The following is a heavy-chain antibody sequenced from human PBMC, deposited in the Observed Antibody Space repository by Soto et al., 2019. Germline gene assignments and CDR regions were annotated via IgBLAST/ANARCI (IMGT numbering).Heavy chain of an antibody. CDR1: GYSFTSYW. CDR2: IDPSDSYT. D-gene: IGHD6-19*01. Sequence: GESLKISCKGSGYSFTSYWISWVRQMPVKGLEWMGRIDPSDSYTNYSPSFQGHVTISADKSISTAYLQWSSLKASDTAMYYCARQVGGSGWSYYYYYGMDVWAQGTTVTVSS. CDR3: ARQVGGSGWSYYYYYGMDV. J-gene: IGHJ6*01. V-gene: IGHV5-10-1*01.